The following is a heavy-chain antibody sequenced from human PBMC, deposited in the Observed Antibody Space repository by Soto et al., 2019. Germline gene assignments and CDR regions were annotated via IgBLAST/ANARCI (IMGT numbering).Heavy chain of an antibody. D-gene: IGHD1-26*01. Sequence: TGGSLRLSCAASGFTFSSYSVNWVRQAPGKGLEWVSYISSSSSTIYYADSVKGRFTISRDNAKNSLYLQMNSLRAEDTAVYYCARVWGPRIVGARRVAAFDIWGQGTMVTVSS. J-gene: IGHJ3*02. CDR2: ISSSSSTI. V-gene: IGHV3-48*04. CDR1: GFTFSSYS. CDR3: ARVWGPRIVGARRVAAFDI.